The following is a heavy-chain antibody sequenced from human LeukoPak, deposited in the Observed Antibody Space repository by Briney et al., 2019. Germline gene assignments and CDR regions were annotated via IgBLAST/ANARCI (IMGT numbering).Heavy chain of an antibody. CDR3: ARESYGSGRVDY. CDR2: IYYSGST. Sequence: SETLSLTCTVSGGSISSSSYYWGWIRQPPGKGLEWIGSIYYSGSTYYNPSLKSRVTISVDTSKNQFSLKLSSVTAAATAVYYCARESYGSGRVDYWGQGTLVTVSS. J-gene: IGHJ4*02. V-gene: IGHV4-39*07. D-gene: IGHD3-10*01. CDR1: GGSISSSSYY.